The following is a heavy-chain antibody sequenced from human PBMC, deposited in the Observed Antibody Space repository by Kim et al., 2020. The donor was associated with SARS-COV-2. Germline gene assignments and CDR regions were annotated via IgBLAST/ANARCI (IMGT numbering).Heavy chain of an antibody. D-gene: IGHD3-16*01. CDR3: ARDRLGEYGMDV. J-gene: IGHJ6*02. V-gene: IGHV3-33*01. CDR2: K. Sequence: KYYADSVKGRFTHSRDKSKNTLYLQMNSLRAEDTAVYYCARDRLGEYGMDVWGQGTTVTVSS.